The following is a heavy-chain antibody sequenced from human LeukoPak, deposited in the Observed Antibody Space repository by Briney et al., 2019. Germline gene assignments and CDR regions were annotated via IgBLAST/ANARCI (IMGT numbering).Heavy chain of an antibody. CDR2: IYNSGST. CDR1: GGSISSYY. D-gene: IGHD6-13*01. Sequence: SETLSLTCTVSGGSISSYYWSWIRQPPGKGLEWIGYIYNSGSTNYNPSLKSRVTMSVDTSKNQFSLKLSSVTAADTAVYYCARDKSDLIAAAGTGYFDYWGQGTLVTVSS. J-gene: IGHJ4*02. CDR3: ARDKSDLIAAAGTGYFDY. V-gene: IGHV4-59*12.